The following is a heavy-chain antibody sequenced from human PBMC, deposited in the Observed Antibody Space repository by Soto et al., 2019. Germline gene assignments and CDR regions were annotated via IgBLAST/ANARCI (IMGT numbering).Heavy chain of an antibody. D-gene: IGHD5-12*01. CDR2: ISYDGSNK. Sequence: GGSLRLSCAASGFTFSSYAMHWVRQAPGKGLEWVAVISYDGSNKYYADSVKGRFTISRDKSKNTPYLQMNSLRAEDTAVYYCASEIVATITVDYWGQGTLVTVSS. CDR1: GFTFSSYA. V-gene: IGHV3-30-3*01. J-gene: IGHJ4*02. CDR3: ASEIVATITVDY.